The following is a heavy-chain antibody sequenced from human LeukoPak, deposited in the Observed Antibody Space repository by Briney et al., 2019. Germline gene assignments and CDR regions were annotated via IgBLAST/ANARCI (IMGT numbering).Heavy chain of an antibody. CDR1: GFTFSSYV. Sequence: GGSLRLSCAASGFTFSSYVMSWVRQAPGKGLEWVSVIYSGGSTYYADSVKGRFTISRDNSKNTLYLQMNSLRAEDTAVYYCARGGLAFDYWGQGTLVTVSS. J-gene: IGHJ4*02. V-gene: IGHV3-66*02. D-gene: IGHD5-12*01. CDR2: IYSGGST. CDR3: ARGGLAFDY.